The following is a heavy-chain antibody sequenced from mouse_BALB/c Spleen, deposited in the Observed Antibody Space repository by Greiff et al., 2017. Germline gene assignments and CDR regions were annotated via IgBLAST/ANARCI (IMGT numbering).Heavy chain of an antibody. J-gene: IGHJ4*01. CDR1: GFDFSRYW. CDR3: ARLAIYDGSAYAMDY. D-gene: IGHD2-3*01. Sequence: EVKLVESGGGLVQPGGSLNLSCAASGFDFSRYWMSWARQAPGKGQEWIGEINPGSSTINYTPSLKDKFIISRDNAKNTLYLQMSKVRSEDTALYYCARLAIYDGSAYAMDYWGQGTSVTVSS. CDR2: INPGSSTI. V-gene: IGHV4-2*02.